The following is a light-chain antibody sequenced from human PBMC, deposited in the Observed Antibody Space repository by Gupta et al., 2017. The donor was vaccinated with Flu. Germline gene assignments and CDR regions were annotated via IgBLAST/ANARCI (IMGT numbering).Light chain of an antibody. Sequence: SITISCTGTSRDVVAYNYVSWIQQHPGKAPKLMIYDVNNRPSGASDRFTGSKSGNTASLTISGLQAEDEADYYCSSYTTSSTVIFGGGTKLTVL. CDR2: DVN. CDR1: SRDVVAYNY. J-gene: IGLJ2*01. V-gene: IGLV2-14*04. CDR3: SSYTTSSTVI.